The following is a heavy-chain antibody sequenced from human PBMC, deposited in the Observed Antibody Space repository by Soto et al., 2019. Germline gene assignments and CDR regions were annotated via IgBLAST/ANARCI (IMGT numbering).Heavy chain of an antibody. CDR3: ARGHCRGGSCSSWWIDP. D-gene: IGHD2-15*01. CDR1: GFPLKTSGMF. Sequence: ASGPTLVNPTQTLTLTCTLSGFPLKTSGMFVHWIRQPPGKALEWLARIDWDDAKYFSTSLKTRLTISKDTSKNQVVLTMTNMDPVDTATYFCARGHCRGGSCSSWWIDPRGPGTLVTVSS. J-gene: IGHJ5*02. V-gene: IGHV2-70*11. CDR2: IDWDDAK.